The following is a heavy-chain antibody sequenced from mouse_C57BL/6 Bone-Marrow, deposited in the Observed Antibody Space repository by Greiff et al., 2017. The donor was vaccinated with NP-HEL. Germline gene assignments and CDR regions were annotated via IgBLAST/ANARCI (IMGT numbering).Heavy chain of an antibody. CDR2: ISNLAYSI. D-gene: IGHD1-1*01. CDR1: GFTFSDYG. V-gene: IGHV5-15*01. J-gene: IGHJ4*01. Sequence: EVKLMESGGGLVQPGGSLKLSCAASGFTFSDYGMAWVRQAPRKGPEWVAFISNLAYSIYYADTVTGRFTISRENAKNTLYLEMSSLRSEDTAMYYCARGLLRSYYAMDYWGQGTSVTVAS. CDR3: ARGLLRSYYAMDY.